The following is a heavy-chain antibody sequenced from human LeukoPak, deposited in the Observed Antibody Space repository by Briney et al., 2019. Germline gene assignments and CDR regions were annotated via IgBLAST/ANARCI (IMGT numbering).Heavy chain of an antibody. D-gene: IGHD6-13*01. CDR1: GFTFSSFW. Sequence: QAGGSLRLSCAASGFTFSSFWMSWVRQAPGKGLEGVANIKQDGSEKYYVDSVKGRFTISRDNAKNSLYLQLNSLRAEDTAVYYCAREGITAAADHWGQGTLVTVSS. J-gene: IGHJ4*02. CDR3: AREGITAAADH. V-gene: IGHV3-7*01. CDR2: IKQDGSEK.